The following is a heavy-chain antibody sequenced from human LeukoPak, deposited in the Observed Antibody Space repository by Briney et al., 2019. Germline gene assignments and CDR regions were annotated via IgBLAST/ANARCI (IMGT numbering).Heavy chain of an antibody. Sequence: SETLSLTCTVSGGSIGSSSYYWGWIRQPPGRGLEWIGSIYYSGSTYYNPSLKSRVTISVDTSKNQFSLKLSSVTVADTAVYYCVGRFDYWGQGTLVTVSS. CDR3: VGRFDY. V-gene: IGHV4-39*07. J-gene: IGHJ4*02. CDR1: GGSIGSSSYY. CDR2: IYYSGST.